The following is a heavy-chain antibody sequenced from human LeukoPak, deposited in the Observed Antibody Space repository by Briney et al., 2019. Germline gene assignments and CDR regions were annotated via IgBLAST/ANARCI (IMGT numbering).Heavy chain of an antibody. J-gene: IGHJ4*02. Sequence: PSQTLSLTCTVSGGSISSYYWSWIRHPPGKGPERIGYIYYSGSTNYNPSLKSRVTISVDTSKNQFSLKLSSVTAADTAVYYCARHPSLSSNHYYDYVWGSYRYTGFDYWGQGTLVTVSS. D-gene: IGHD3-16*02. V-gene: IGHV4-59*08. CDR1: GGSISSYY. CDR2: IYYSGST. CDR3: ARHPSLSSNHYYDYVWGSYRYTGFDY.